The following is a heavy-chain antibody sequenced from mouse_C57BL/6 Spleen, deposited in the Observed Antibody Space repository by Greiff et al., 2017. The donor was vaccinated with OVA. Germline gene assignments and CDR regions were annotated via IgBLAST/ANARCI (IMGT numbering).Heavy chain of an antibody. V-gene: IGHV1-22*01. CDR1: GYTFTDYN. D-gene: IGHD1-1*01. Sequence: EVQLQQSGPELVKPGASVKMSCKASGYTFTDYNMHWVKQSHGKSLEWIGYINPNNGGTSYTQKFKGKATLTVNKSSSTAYMELRSLTSEDSAVYYCARGDITTVVDYAMDDWGQGTSVTVSS. J-gene: IGHJ4*01. CDR2: INPNNGGT. CDR3: ARGDITTVVDYAMDD.